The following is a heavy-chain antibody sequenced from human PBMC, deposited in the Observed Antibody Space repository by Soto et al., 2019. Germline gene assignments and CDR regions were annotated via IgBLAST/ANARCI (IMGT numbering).Heavy chain of an antibody. Sequence: EVQLVESGGGLVQPGGSLRLSCVASGFTFSEYWMHWVRQAPGKGLVWVSRISSDGTSTNYADSVEGRVTISRDNARNTLYLQVNSLRAEDSAVYYCARDYWAQVDHWGQGTLVTVSS. CDR2: ISSDGTST. CDR1: GFTFSEYW. V-gene: IGHV3-74*01. CDR3: ARDYWAQVDH. D-gene: IGHD2-8*02. J-gene: IGHJ4*02.